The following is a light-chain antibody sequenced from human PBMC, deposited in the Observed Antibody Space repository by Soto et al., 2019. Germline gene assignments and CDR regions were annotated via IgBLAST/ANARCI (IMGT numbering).Light chain of an antibody. CDR2: EVS. J-gene: IGLJ1*01. CDR1: SSDVGGYNY. V-gene: IGLV2-8*01. CDR3: SSYAGSLYV. Sequence: QSVLTQPPSASGSPGQSVTISCTGTSSDVGGYNYVSWYQQHPGKAPKLMIYEVSKRPSGVPDRFSGSKSDNTASLTVSGLQAEDEADYYCSSYAGSLYVFGTGPKLTVL.